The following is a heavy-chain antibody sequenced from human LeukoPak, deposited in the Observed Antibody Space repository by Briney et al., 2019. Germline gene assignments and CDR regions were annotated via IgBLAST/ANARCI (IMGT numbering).Heavy chain of an antibody. CDR2: THPGDFDT. CDR1: GYSFTNYW. D-gene: IGHD2-8*02. Sequence: GESLKISCKGSGYSFTNYWIGWVRQKPGKGLEWMGITHPGDFDTRYSPSFQGQVTISADKAISTAYLQWSSLKDSDTAIYARTQASTGGAFDIWGQGTTVIVSS. J-gene: IGHJ3*02. V-gene: IGHV5-51*01. CDR3: TQASTGGAFDI.